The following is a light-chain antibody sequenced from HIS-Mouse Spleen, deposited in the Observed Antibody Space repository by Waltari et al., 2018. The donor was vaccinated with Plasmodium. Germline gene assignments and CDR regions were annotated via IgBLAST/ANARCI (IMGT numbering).Light chain of an antibody. V-gene: IGLV2-11*01. Sequence: QSALTQPRSVSGSPGQSVTIPCTGTSSDVGGYTYVSWYQQPPGKAPKLMIYDVSKRPSGVPDRFSGSKSGNTASLTISGLQAEDEADYYCCSYAGSYTLVFGGGTKLTVL. CDR1: SSDVGGYTY. CDR2: DVS. CDR3: CSYAGSYTLV. J-gene: IGLJ2*01.